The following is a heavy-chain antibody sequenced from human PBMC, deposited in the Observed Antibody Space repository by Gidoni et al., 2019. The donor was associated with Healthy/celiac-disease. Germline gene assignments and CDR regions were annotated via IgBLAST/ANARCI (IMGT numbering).Heavy chain of an antibody. J-gene: IGHJ3*02. CDR3: TFDSSGYYSKGAFDI. V-gene: IGHV3-49*03. Sequence: EVELVESGGGLVQPGRSLRLSCTASGFTFGVYAMSWFRQAPGKGLGWVGFIRSKAYSGTTEYAAFVKGRFTISRDDSKSIAYLQMNSLKTEDTAVYYCTFDSSGYYSKGAFDIWGQGTMVTVSS. CDR2: IRSKAYSGTT. D-gene: IGHD3-22*01. CDR1: GFTFGVYA.